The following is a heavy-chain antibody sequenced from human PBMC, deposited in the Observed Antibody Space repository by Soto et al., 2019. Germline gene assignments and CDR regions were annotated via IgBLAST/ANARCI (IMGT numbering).Heavy chain of an antibody. D-gene: IGHD2-15*01. CDR3: ARDGSSLDSLLLSRYFDY. CDR2: ISSSSSYT. V-gene: IGHV3-21*01. CDR1: GFTFSSYS. Sequence: GGSLRLSCAASGFTFSSYSMNWVRQAPGKGLEWVSYISSSSSYTNYADSVKGRFTISRDNAKNSLYLQMNSLRAEDTAVYYCARDGSSLDSLLLSRYFDYWGQGTLVTVSS. J-gene: IGHJ4*02.